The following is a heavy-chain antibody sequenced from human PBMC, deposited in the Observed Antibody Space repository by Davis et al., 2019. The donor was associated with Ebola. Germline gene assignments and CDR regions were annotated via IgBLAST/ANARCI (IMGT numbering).Heavy chain of an antibody. CDR1: GFTFSSYA. V-gene: IGHV3-48*02. CDR2: ISSSSSTI. Sequence: PGGSLRLSCAASGFTFSSYAMSWVRQAPGKGLEWVSYISSSSSTIYYADSVKGRFTISRDNAKNSLYLQMNSLRDEDTAVYYCARALLWFGESPGAFDIWGQGTMVTVSS. J-gene: IGHJ3*02. CDR3: ARALLWFGESPGAFDI. D-gene: IGHD3-10*01.